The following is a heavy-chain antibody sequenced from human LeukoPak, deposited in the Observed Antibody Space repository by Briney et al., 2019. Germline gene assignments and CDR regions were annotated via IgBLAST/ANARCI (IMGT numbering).Heavy chain of an antibody. D-gene: IGHD2-2*01. CDR2: ISGDSRYI. Sequence: GGSLRLSCAASGFTFSSYSMNWVRQAPGKGLEWVSAISGDSRYIYYADSVRGRFTISRDNAENSLYLQMHSLRVEDTAVYYCARAPTVLVGYCSSSSCQADYWGQGTLVTDSS. J-gene: IGHJ4*02. CDR3: ARAPTVLVGYCSSSSCQADY. V-gene: IGHV3-21*01. CDR1: GFTFSSYS.